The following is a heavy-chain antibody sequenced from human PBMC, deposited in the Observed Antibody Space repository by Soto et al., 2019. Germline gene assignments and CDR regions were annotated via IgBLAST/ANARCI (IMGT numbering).Heavy chain of an antibody. J-gene: IGHJ3*02. CDR3: ASSSGYDAFDI. V-gene: IGHV1-46*03. CDR1: GYTFTSYY. CDR2: INPSGGST. Sequence: QVQLVQSGAEVKKPGASVKVSCKASGYTFTSYYMHWVRQAPGQGLEWMGIINPSGGSTSYAQKFQGRVTMTRDTSTSTVYMELSSLRSEDTAGYYCASSSGYDAFDIWGQGTMVTVSS. D-gene: IGHD5-12*01.